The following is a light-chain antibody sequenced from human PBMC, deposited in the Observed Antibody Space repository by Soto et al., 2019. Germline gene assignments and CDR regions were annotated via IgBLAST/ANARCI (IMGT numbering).Light chain of an antibody. V-gene: IGLV4-69*01. CDR2: LNSDGSH. CDR3: QTWGTGIGV. CDR1: SGHSSYA. Sequence: QLVLTQSPSASASLGASVKLTCTLSSGHSSYAIAWHQQQPEKGPRYLMKLNSDGSHRKGDGIPDRFSGSSSGAEHYHTISSLQSEDEADYYCQTWGTGIGVFGGGTKLTVL. J-gene: IGLJ2*01.